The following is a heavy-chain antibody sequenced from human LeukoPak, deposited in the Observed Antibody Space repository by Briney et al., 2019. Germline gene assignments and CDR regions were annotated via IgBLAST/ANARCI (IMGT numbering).Heavy chain of an antibody. J-gene: IGHJ3*02. V-gene: IGHV1-18*01. D-gene: IGHD6-19*01. CDR1: GYTFTSYG. Sequence: ASVKVSCKASGYTFTSYGISWVRQAPGQGLEWMGWISAYNGNTNYAQKLQGRVTMTTDTSTSTAYMELRSLRSDDTAVYYCARDLHSGWYPDDAFDIWGQGTMVTVSS. CDR2: ISAYNGNT. CDR3: ARDLHSGWYPDDAFDI.